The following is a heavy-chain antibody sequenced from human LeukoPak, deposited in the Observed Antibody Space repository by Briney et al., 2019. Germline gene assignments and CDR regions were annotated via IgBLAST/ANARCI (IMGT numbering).Heavy chain of an antibody. V-gene: IGHV1-18*01. CDR2: ISAYNGNT. J-gene: IGHJ3*02. D-gene: IGHD3-22*01. CDR3: ARARHYYDSSGYYPDAFDI. Sequence: ASVKVSCKASGYTFTSYGISWVRQAPGQGLEWMGWISAYNGNTNYAQKLQGRVTMTTDTSTSTAYMELRSLRSDDTAVYYCARARHYYDSSGYYPDAFDIWGQGTMVAVSS. CDR1: GYTFTSYG.